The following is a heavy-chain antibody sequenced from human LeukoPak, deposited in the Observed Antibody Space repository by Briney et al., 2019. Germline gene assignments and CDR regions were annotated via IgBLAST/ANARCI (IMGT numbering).Heavy chain of an antibody. Sequence: GASVKVSCKASGYTFTSYGISWVRQAPGQGLEWMGWISAYNGSTNYAQKLQGRVTMTTDTSTSTAYMELRSLRSDDTAVYYCARDGSGSAYYYYGMDVWGQGTTVTVSS. J-gene: IGHJ6*02. CDR1: GYTFTSYG. V-gene: IGHV1-18*01. CDR2: ISAYNGST. CDR3: ARDGSGSAYYYYGMDV. D-gene: IGHD3-10*01.